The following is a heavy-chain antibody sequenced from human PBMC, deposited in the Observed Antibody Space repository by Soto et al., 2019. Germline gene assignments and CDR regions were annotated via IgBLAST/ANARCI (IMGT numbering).Heavy chain of an antibody. Sequence: GGSLRLSCAASGFTFSSYGMHWVRQAPGKGLEWVAVIWYDGSNKYYADSVKGRFTISRDNSKNTLYLQMNSLRAEDTAVYYCARDRLGSSWYIRQKTRLYGMDVWGQGTTVTVSS. CDR2: IWYDGSNK. CDR1: GFTFSSYG. CDR3: ARDRLGSSWYIRQKTRLYGMDV. V-gene: IGHV3-33*01. D-gene: IGHD6-13*01. J-gene: IGHJ6*02.